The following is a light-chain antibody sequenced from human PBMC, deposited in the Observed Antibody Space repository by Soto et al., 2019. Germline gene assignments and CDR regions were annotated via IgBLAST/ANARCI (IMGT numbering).Light chain of an antibody. J-gene: IGKJ5*01. CDR1: QSVNSD. CDR2: AAS. CDR3: QHIHSIPIT. V-gene: IGKV1-39*01. Sequence: DIQMTQSPSSLSASVGDRVTITCRASQSVNSDLNWYQQKAGKAPKLLIYAASSLQSGVPSRFSGSGSGTHFTLTITSLQTEDFANYYCQHIHSIPITFGQGTRLDIK.